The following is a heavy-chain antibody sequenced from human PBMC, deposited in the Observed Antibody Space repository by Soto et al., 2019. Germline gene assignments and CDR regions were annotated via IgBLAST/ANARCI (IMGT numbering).Heavy chain of an antibody. CDR1: SGSISSSNW. J-gene: IGHJ3*02. CDR3: ARGGSGIMITFGGVIVTDDAFDI. CDR2: IYHSGST. Sequence: QVQLQESGPGLVKPSGTLSLTCAVSSGSISSSNWWSWVRQPPGKGLEWIGEIYHSGSTNYNPSLKSRVTIAVDQSKNQVSLQLSSVTAGDTAVYYCARGGSGIMITFGGVIVTDDAFDIWGQGTMVTVSS. V-gene: IGHV4-4*02. D-gene: IGHD3-16*02.